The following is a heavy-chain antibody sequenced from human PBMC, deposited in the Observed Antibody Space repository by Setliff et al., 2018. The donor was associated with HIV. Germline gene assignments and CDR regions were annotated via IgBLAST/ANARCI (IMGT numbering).Heavy chain of an antibody. CDR2: FYTSGST. CDR3: ARACRSGYDYFHYFDY. Sequence: SETLSLTCTVSGASIGRRSDCWGWIRQPPGKGLEWIGSFYTSGSTNYNPSLKSRVTISVDTSKNQFSLKLSSVTAADTAVYYCARACRSGYDYFHYFDYWGQGTLVTVSS. CDR1: GASIGRRSDC. J-gene: IGHJ4*02. V-gene: IGHV4-39*07. D-gene: IGHD5-12*01.